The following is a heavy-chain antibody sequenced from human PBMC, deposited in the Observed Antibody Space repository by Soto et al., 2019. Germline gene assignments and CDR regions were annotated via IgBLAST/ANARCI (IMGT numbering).Heavy chain of an antibody. CDR2: IYHSGST. J-gene: IGHJ6*02. Sequence: QLQLQESGSGLVKPSQTLSLTCAVSGGSISSGGYSWSWIRQPPGKGLEWIGYIYHSGSTYYNPTLKSRVXXSXDXXKNQFSLKLSSVTAADTAVYYCARSIAARDYGMDVWGQGTTVTVSS. V-gene: IGHV4-30-2*01. D-gene: IGHD6-6*01. CDR1: GGSISSGGYS. CDR3: ARSIAARDYGMDV.